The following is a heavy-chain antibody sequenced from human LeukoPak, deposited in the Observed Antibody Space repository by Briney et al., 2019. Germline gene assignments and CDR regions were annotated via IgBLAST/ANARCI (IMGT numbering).Heavy chain of an antibody. D-gene: IGHD6-19*01. J-gene: IGHJ4*02. CDR2: IKQDGSEK. CDR3: ARDGSSGWHGAVDY. V-gene: IGHV3-7*01. Sequence: GSLRLSCAASGFTFSSYWMSWVRQAPGKGLEWVANIKQDGSEKYYVDSVKGRFTISRDNVKNSLYLQMNSLRAEDTAVYYCARDGSSGWHGAVDYWGQGTLVTVSS. CDR1: GFTFSSYW.